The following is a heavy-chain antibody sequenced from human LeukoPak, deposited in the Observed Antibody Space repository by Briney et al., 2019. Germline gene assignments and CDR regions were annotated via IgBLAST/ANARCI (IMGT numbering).Heavy chain of an antibody. D-gene: IGHD1-14*01. CDR3: ARAVTNPGYYFDC. V-gene: IGHV3-11*01. CDR1: GFTIRDYH. Sequence: GGSLRLSCAASGFTIRDYHLSWIRQAPGKGLEWVSYSSSSSSYTFADSVKGRFTISRDNAENSLYLQMNSLRVEDTAVYYCARAVTNPGYYFDCWGQGTLVTVSS. CDR2: SSSSSSYT. J-gene: IGHJ4*02.